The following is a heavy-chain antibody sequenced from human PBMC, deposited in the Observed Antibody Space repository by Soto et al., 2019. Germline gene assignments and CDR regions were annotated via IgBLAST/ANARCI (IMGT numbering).Heavy chain of an antibody. J-gene: IGHJ4*02. CDR1: GPTFSSDY. D-gene: IGHD6-19*01. V-gene: IGHV3-23*01. CDR2: ISDSGGST. Sequence: GGSLILSCVVSGPTFSSDYMSSVRQAPGRGLEWVSGISDSGGSTYYADSVKGRFTISRDNAKNTLYLQMKSLRVEDTALYYSAIDGGWSLAVAGFIDYWGPGTQVTVSS. CDR3: AIDGGWSLAVAGFIDY.